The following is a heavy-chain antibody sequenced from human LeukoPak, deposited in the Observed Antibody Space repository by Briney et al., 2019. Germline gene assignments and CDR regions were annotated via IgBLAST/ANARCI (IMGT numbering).Heavy chain of an antibody. CDR3: AREPTSGWENYCAS. D-gene: IGHD1-26*01. J-gene: IGHJ4*02. Sequence: ASVKVSCKASGYTFTSYDMNWVRQAPGQGLDWRGWMNPNGGNTGYAQKYHVRATITRTTSISTAYMELSSLRSEDTAVYYCAREPTSGWENYCASWGQGTLVTVSS. CDR1: GYTFTSYD. V-gene: IGHV1-8*01. CDR2: MNPNGGNT.